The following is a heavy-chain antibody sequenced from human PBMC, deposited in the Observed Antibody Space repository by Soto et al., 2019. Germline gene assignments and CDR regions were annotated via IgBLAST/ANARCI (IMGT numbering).Heavy chain of an antibody. CDR3: ARPSSGTYRFDY. Sequence: SETLSLTCTVSGASISGSSHYWGWIRQSPGKGLEWIGGIYYTGSSYDNPSLKGRVTISVDTSKNQFSLKLSSVTAADTAVHYCARPSSGTYRFDYWGQGILVTVSS. D-gene: IGHD1-26*01. CDR1: GASISGSSHY. J-gene: IGHJ4*02. CDR2: IYYTGSS. V-gene: IGHV4-39*01.